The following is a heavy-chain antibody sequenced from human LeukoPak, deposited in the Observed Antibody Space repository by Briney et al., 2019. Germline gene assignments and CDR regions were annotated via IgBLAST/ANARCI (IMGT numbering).Heavy chain of an antibody. CDR1: GFTFSNQG. V-gene: IGHV3-33*01. Sequence: GRSLRLACAASGFTFSNQGMHWVRQAPGKGLEWVANIWYDGSQEYYAHTVKGRFTISRNISKNTLYLQTNSLRAEDTAVYYCARDLAAARLDFRGQGTLVTVSS. CDR2: IWYDGSQE. CDR3: ARDLAAARLDF. D-gene: IGHD6-6*01. J-gene: IGHJ4*02.